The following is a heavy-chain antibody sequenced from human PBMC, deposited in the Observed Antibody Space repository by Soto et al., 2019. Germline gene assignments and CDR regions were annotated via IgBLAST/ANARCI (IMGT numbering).Heavy chain of an antibody. J-gene: IGHJ4*02. Sequence: QVQLQESGPGLVKPSETLSLTCTVSGDSVSSDSYYWTWIRQPPGGGLERVGYISSSGNTNYNPSLRSRVTISLDTSSSQFSLKLTSVTAADTAVYYCARDIRGYSRAFVHWGQGTLVTFSS. CDR2: ISSSGNT. D-gene: IGHD5-18*01. V-gene: IGHV4-61*01. CDR1: GDSVSSDSYY. CDR3: ARDIRGYSRAFVH.